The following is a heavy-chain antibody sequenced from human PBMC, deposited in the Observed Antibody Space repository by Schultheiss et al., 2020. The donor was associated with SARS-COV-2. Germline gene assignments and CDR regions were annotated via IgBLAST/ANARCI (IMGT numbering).Heavy chain of an antibody. CDR2: ISSSSSYI. CDR1: GFTFSSYA. J-gene: IGHJ4*02. D-gene: IGHD2-8*02. Sequence: GGSLRLSCAASGFTFSSYAMSWVRQAPGKGLEWVSSISSSSSYIYYADSVKGRFTISRDNSKNTLYLQMNSLRAEDTAVYYCARGWGNSFDYWGQGTLVTVAS. V-gene: IGHV3-21*01. CDR3: ARGWGNSFDY.